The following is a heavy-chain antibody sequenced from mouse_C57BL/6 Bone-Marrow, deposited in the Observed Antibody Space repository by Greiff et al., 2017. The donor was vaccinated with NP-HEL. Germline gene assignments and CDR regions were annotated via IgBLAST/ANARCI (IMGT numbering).Heavy chain of an antibody. CDR3: ARQVPTDWYFDV. J-gene: IGHJ1*03. V-gene: IGHV5-6*01. CDR1: GFPFSSYG. Sequence: EVQRVESGGDLVKPGGSLKLSCAASGFPFSSYGMSWVSQTPDKRLEWVATISSGGSYPYYPDSVKGRFTISRDNAKNTLYLQMSSLKSEDTAMYYCARQVPTDWYFDVWGTGTTVTVSS. D-gene: IGHD1-1*01. CDR2: ISSGGSYP.